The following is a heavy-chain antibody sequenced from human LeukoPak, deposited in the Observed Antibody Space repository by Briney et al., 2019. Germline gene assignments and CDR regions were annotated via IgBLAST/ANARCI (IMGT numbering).Heavy chain of an antibody. CDR1: GGSFSGYY. D-gene: IGHD6-13*01. CDR3: ARRAGSWYFYCYYMDV. Sequence: SETLSLTCAVYGGSFSGYYWSWIRQPPGKGLEWIGEINHSGSNNYNPSLKSRVTISVATSKNQFSLKLRSVTAADTAVYYCARRAGSWYFYCYYMDVWGKGTTVTVSS. V-gene: IGHV4-34*01. CDR2: INHSGSN. J-gene: IGHJ6*03.